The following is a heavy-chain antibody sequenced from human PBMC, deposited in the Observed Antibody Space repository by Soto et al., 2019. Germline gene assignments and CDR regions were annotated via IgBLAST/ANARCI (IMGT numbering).Heavy chain of an antibody. CDR1: GYTFTSYD. CDR2: MNPNSGNT. D-gene: IGHD7-27*01. Sequence: GASVKVSCKASGYTFTSYDIDWVRQATGQGLEWMGWMNPNSGNTGYAQKFQGRVTMTRNTSISTAYMELSSLRAEDTAVYYCTGGPPNWGFDSWGQGTPVTVSS. J-gene: IGHJ5*01. V-gene: IGHV1-8*01. CDR3: TGGPPNWGFDS.